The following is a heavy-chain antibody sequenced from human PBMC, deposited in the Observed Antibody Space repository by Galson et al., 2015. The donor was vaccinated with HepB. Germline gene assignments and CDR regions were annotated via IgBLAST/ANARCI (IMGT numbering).Heavy chain of an antibody. Sequence: SLRLSCAASGFTFDDYGMHWVRQVPGKGLEWVSGISWNSGSIKYADSVKGRFTISRDNAKNSLYLQMNTLRAEDTAVYYCARDGPPRCAFDIWGQGTMVTVSS. CDR2: ISWNSGSI. J-gene: IGHJ3*02. V-gene: IGHV3-9*01. CDR1: GFTFDDYG. D-gene: IGHD4-17*01. CDR3: ARDGPPRCAFDI.